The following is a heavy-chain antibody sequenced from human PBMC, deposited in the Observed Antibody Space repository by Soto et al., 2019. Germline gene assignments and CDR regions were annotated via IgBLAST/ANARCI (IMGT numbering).Heavy chain of an antibody. J-gene: IGHJ6*02. CDR2: ISGSGGST. CDR1: GFTFSSYA. Sequence: EVQLVESGGGLVQPGGSLRLSCAASGFTFSSYAMSWVRQAPGKGLEWVSAISGSGGSTYYADSVKGRFTISRDNSKNTLYLQMNSLRAEDTAVYYCAKGGYGDYMPRFYGMDVWGQGTTVTVSS. V-gene: IGHV3-23*04. CDR3: AKGGYGDYMPRFYGMDV. D-gene: IGHD4-17*01.